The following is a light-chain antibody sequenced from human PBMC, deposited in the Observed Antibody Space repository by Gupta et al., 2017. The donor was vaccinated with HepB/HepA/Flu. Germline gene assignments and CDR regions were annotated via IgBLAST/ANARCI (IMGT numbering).Light chain of an antibody. J-gene: IGLJ3*02. CDR2: GKN. V-gene: IGLV3-19*01. CDR3: NSRDSSAWV. Sequence: SSQLTQDPDVSVALGQTVRITCQGDSLRSFYASWYQQKPGLAPVLLIYGKNNQPSGIPDLFSCYSSRNTASLTIAGAQAEDEADYYCNSRDSSAWVFGGGTMLTVL. CDR1: SLRSFY.